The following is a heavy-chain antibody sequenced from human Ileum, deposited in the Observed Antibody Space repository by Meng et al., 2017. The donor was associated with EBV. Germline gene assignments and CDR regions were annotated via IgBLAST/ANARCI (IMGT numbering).Heavy chain of an antibody. Sequence: QVHLHEPGPGLVMPSDTPSLTCAVSGYSISSTNWWGWIWQPPGKGLEWIVYIYYSGSTSYNPSLKSRVTMSVDTSKNQFSLNLNSVTAVDTAVYYCARNVPGTSAYYDWGQGTLVTVSS. J-gene: IGHJ4*02. CDR2: IYYSGST. CDR1: GYSISSTNW. V-gene: IGHV4-28*01. D-gene: IGHD3-22*01. CDR3: ARNVPGTSAYYD.